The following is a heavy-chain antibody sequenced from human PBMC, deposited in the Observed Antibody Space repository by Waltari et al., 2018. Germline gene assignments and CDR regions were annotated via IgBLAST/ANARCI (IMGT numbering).Heavy chain of an antibody. CDR2: MNPNSGNT. V-gene: IGHV1-8*03. D-gene: IGHD2-2*01. CDR3: AGGTLGYCSSTSRFNYYGMDV. J-gene: IGHJ6*02. Sequence: QVQLVQSGAEVKKPGASVKVSCKASGYTFTSYDINWVRQATGQGLEWMGWMNPNSGNTGYAQKFQGRVTITRNTSISTAYMELSSLRSEDTAVYYCAGGTLGYCSSTSRFNYYGMDVWGQGTTVTVSS. CDR1: GYTFTSYD.